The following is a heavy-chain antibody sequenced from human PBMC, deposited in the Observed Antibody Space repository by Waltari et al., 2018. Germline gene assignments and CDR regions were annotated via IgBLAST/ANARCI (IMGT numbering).Heavy chain of an antibody. Sequence: DVHLVESGGGLVQPGGSLKLPCAAPGFTFSDFTMYWVRQASGKGLEWVGHIRSKANNYATGNAASVKGRFTVSRDDSKNTAYLQMNSLRTEDTAIYYCTNFMSGWGQGTTVTVSS. CDR1: GFTFSDFT. CDR3: TNFMSG. J-gene: IGHJ6*02. V-gene: IGHV3-73*02. D-gene: IGHD3-10*01. CDR2: IRSKANNYAT.